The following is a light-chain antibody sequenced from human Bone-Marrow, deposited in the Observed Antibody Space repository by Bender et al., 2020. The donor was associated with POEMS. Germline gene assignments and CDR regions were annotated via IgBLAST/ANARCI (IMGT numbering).Light chain of an antibody. CDR3: SSYAVSNDAV. CDR2: EVT. CDR1: SGDVGGYNY. J-gene: IGLJ1*01. Sequence: QSALTQPPYASGSPGQSVTISCTGTSGDVGGYNYVSWYQQHPGKAPKLLIYEVTRRPSGVPYRFSGSKSGNTASLTVSGLQAEDEADYYCSSYAVSNDAVFGTGTKLTVL. V-gene: IGLV2-8*01.